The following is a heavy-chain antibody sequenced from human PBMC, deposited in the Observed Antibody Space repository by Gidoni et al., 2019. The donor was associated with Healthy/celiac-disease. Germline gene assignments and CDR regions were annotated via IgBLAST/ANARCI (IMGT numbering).Heavy chain of an antibody. CDR1: GFTFSSYA. CDR3: ARDRSKVFDY. Sequence: QVQLVESGGGVVQPGRSLRLSCAASGFTFSSYAMHWVRQAPGKGLEWVAVISYDGSNKSYADSVKGRFTISRDNSKNTLYLQMNSLRAEDTAVYYCARDRSKVFDYWGQGTLVTVSS. V-gene: IGHV3-30-3*01. CDR2: ISYDGSNK. J-gene: IGHJ4*02.